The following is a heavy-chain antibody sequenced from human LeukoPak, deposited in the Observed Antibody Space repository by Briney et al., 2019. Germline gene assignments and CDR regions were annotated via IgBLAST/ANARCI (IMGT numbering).Heavy chain of an antibody. D-gene: IGHD5-24*01. Sequence: ASVKVSCKAFGDTFTSNYMHWVRQAPGQGPDWMRVISPSGGSTTYAQKFQGRVTLTRDMSTSTDYLELSSLRSEDTAVCYCARDNSVRDEAWWFNPWGQGTLVTVSS. CDR2: ISPSGGST. CDR1: GDTFTSNY. J-gene: IGHJ5*02. CDR3: ARDNSVRDEAWWFNP. V-gene: IGHV1-46*01.